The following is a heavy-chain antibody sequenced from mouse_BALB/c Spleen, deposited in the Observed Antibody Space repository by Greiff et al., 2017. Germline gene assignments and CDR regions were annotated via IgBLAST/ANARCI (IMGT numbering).Heavy chain of an antibody. CDR1: GYSFTSYY. J-gene: IGHJ2*01. V-gene: IGHV1-66*01. Sequence: VQLQQSGPELVKPGASVKISCKSSGYSFTSYYIHWVKQRPGQGLEWIGCIFPGSGNTKYNEKFKGKATLTADTSSSTAYMQLSSLTSEDSAVYFCACYDYWGPGTTLTVSS. D-gene: IGHD1-1*01. CDR2: IFPGSGNT. CDR3: ACYDY.